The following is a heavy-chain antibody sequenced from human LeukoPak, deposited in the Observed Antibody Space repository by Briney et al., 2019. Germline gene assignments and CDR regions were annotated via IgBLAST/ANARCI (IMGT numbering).Heavy chain of an antibody. CDR3: ARDCSSSTCYFDH. CDR1: GGSFSGYY. D-gene: IGHD2-2*01. V-gene: IGHV4-34*01. CDR2: INHSGST. J-gene: IGHJ4*02. Sequence: SETLSLTCAVYGGSFSGYYWSWIRQPPGKGLEWIGEINHSGSTNYNPSLKSRVTISVDTSKNQFSLKLSSVTAADTAVYYCARDCSSSTCYFDHWGQGNLVTVSS.